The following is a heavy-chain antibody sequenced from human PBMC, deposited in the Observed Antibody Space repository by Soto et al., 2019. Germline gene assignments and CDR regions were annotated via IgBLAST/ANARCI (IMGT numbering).Heavy chain of an antibody. CDR2: IIPILTTP. Sequence: AVNVPGKASGGTFSNRGFSWVLQAPGQGPEWIGGIIPILTTPNYAQKFQGRVTIVADESTTTVYMELSSLKFEDTAVYYCATSVGIAPTGEDGMDVWGQGTSVTVSS. V-gene: IGHV1-69*13. CDR1: GGTFSNRG. D-gene: IGHD2-8*02. J-gene: IGHJ6*02. CDR3: ATSVGIAPTGEDGMDV.